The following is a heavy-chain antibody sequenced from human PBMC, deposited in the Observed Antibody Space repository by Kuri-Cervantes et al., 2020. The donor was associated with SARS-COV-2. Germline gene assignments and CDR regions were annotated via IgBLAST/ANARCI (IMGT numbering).Heavy chain of an antibody. J-gene: IGHJ6*04. D-gene: IGHD2-2*02. CDR3: ARRIVVVPAAIGKDV. CDR2: ISYDGSNK. CDR1: GFTFSSYA. V-gene: IGHV3-30*04. Sequence: GESLKISCAASGFTFSSYAMHWVRQAPGKGLEWVAVISYDGSNKYYADSVKGRFTISRDNSKNTLYLQMNSLRAEDTAVYYCARRIVVVPAAIGKDVWGKGTTVTVSS.